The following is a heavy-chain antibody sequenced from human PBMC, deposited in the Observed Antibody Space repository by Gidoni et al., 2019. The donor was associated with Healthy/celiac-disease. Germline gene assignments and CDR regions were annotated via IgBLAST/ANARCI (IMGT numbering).Heavy chain of an antibody. J-gene: IGHJ3*02. CDR2: INPNSGGT. CDR3: ARELTTVTKYWVIKSKHDAFDI. D-gene: IGHD4-17*01. Sequence: QVQLVQSGAEVKKPGASVTVSCKAYGYTFTGSYMHWVRQAPGQGLEWMGWINPNSGGTNYAQKFQGWVTMTRDTSISTAYMELSRLRSDDTAVYYCARELTTVTKYWVIKSKHDAFDIWGQGTMVTVSS. CDR1: GYTFTGSY. V-gene: IGHV1-2*04.